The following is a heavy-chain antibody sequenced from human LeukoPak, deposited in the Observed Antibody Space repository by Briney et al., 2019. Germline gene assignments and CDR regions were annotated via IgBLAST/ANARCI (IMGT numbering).Heavy chain of an antibody. CDR1: GGSISTYY. J-gene: IGHJ4*02. D-gene: IGHD2-21*01. CDR2: IHYSGST. V-gene: IGHV4-59*12. CDR3: ARDRSCGGDCYSFDY. Sequence: SETLSLTCTVSGGSISTYYWTWIRQPPGKGLEWIGYIHYSGSTNYNPSLKSRVSISGDTSKKQFSLKLSSVTAADTAVYYCARDRSCGGDCYSFDYWGQGTLVTVSS.